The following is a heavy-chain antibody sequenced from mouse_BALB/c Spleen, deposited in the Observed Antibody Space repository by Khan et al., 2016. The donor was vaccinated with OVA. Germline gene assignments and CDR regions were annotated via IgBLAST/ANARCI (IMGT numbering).Heavy chain of an antibody. CDR1: GFSLSRYN. V-gene: IGHV2-6-4*01. CDR3: ARAYYRYDGYYAMDY. Sequence: VQLVESGPGLVAPSQSLSITCTVSGFSLSRYNIHWVRQPPGKGLEWLGMIWGGGGTDYNSTLKSRLSISKDNSKSQVFLKMNSLQTYDSAMYYCARAYYRYDGYYAMDYWGQGTSVTVSS. D-gene: IGHD2-14*01. J-gene: IGHJ4*01. CDR2: IWGGGGT.